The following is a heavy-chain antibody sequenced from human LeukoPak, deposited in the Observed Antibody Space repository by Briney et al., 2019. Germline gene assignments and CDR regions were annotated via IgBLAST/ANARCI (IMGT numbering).Heavy chain of an antibody. Sequence: PSETPSPPRAVSCYSINSGYYWGWVRQPPREGVGWIGSIYHSGSTYYNPSLKSRVTISVDTSKNQFSLKLSSVTAADTAVYYCARGFLSSGVDYWGQGTLVTVSS. CDR1: CYSINSGYY. J-gene: IGHJ4*02. V-gene: IGHV4-38-2*01. CDR2: IYHSGST. D-gene: IGHD6-19*01. CDR3: ARGFLSSGVDY.